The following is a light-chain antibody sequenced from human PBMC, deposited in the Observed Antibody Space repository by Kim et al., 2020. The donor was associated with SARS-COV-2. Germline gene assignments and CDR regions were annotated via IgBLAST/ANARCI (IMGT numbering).Light chain of an antibody. CDR1: QLGNKY. Sequence: SYELTQPPSVSVSPGQTATITCSGDQLGNKYAYWYQQKPGQSPVLVIYHYDKRPSEIPDRFSGSNSGNTATLTISGTQAMDEADYYCQAWHVNMMIFGGGTRVTVL. J-gene: IGLJ2*01. V-gene: IGLV3-1*01. CDR3: QAWHVNMMI. CDR2: HYD.